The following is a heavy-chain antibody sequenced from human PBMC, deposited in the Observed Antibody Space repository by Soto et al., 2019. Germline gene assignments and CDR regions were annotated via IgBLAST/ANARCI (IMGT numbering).Heavy chain of an antibody. Sequence: SETLSLTCAVYGGSFSGYYWSWIRQPPGKGLEWIGEINHSGSTNYNPPLKSRVTISVDTSKNQFSLKLSSVTAADTAVYYCARRALGYCSSTSCYGRYYFDYWGQGTLVTVSS. CDR2: INHSGST. CDR3: ARRALGYCSSTSCYGRYYFDY. V-gene: IGHV4-34*01. D-gene: IGHD2-2*01. CDR1: GGSFSGYY. J-gene: IGHJ4*02.